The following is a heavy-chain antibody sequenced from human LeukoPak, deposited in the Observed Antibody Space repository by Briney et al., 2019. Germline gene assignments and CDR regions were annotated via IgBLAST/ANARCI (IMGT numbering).Heavy chain of an antibody. D-gene: IGHD5-18*01. Sequence: SETLSLTCSVSGGSISSYYWSWIRQSPGKGLEWIGYIYYSGSTNYNPSLKDRVTISVDTSKNQFSLNLRSVTAADTAIYYCARGDTKGQPFDYWGQGTLVTLSS. V-gene: IGHV4-59*01. J-gene: IGHJ4*02. CDR3: ARGDTKGQPFDY. CDR1: GGSISSYY. CDR2: IYYSGST.